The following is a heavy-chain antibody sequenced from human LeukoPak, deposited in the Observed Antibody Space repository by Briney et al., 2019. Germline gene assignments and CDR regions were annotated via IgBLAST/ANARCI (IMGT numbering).Heavy chain of an antibody. CDR2: IYYSGST. CDR1: GGSISSYY. J-gene: IGHJ6*02. Sequence: SETLSLTYTVSGGSISSYYWSWIRQPPGKGLEWIGYIYYSGSTNYNPSLKSRVTISVDTSKNQFSLKLSSVTAADTAVYYCARLVLSGSYRDYYYYGMDVWGQGTTVTVSS. CDR3: ARLVLSGSYRDYYYYGMDV. V-gene: IGHV4-59*08. D-gene: IGHD1-26*01.